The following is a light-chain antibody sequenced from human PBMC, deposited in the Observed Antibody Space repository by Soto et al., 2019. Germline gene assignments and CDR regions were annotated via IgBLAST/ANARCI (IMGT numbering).Light chain of an antibody. CDR3: QQYGTSRRT. Sequence: DIVLTQSPGTLSLSPGERATLSCRARQTINSNYLAWYQQKPGQAPRVLIYGASSRATGIPDRFSGSGSGADFTLTISRLEPEDFAVYHCQQYGTSRRTFGQGTKVEFK. CDR2: GAS. J-gene: IGKJ1*01. V-gene: IGKV3-20*01. CDR1: QTINSNY.